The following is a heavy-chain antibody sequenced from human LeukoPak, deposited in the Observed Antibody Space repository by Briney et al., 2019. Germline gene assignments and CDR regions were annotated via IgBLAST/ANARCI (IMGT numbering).Heavy chain of an antibody. D-gene: IGHD2-2*01. J-gene: IGHJ4*02. CDR3: AKGATTSCYTQTDH. Sequence: PGGSLRLSCAASGFTFSNFAMSWVRQAPGKGLEWVSVIGGSGGSTYYADSVKGRFTASRDDSKNTLYLQMTNLRAEDTAVYYCAKGATTSCYTQTDHWGQGTRVTVSS. V-gene: IGHV3-23*01. CDR1: GFTFSNFA. CDR2: IGGSGGST.